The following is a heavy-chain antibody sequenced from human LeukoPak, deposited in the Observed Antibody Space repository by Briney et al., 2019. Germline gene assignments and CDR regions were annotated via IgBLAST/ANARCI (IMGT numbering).Heavy chain of an antibody. V-gene: IGHV4-39*01. D-gene: IGHD3-22*01. CDR3: ARHFPQSSGYRFHLTGGGFDP. CDR2: IYYSGST. J-gene: IGHJ5*02. CDR1: GGSISSSSYY. Sequence: SETLSLTCTVSGGSISSSSYYWGWIRQPPGKGLEWIGSIYYSGSTYYNPSLKSRVTISVDTSKNQFSLKLSSVSAADTAVYYCARHFPQSSGYRFHLTGGGFDPWGQGTLVTVSS.